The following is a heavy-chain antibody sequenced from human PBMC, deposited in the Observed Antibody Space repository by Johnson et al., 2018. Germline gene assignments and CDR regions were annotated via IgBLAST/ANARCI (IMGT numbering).Heavy chain of an antibody. D-gene: IGHD4-17*01. CDR3: ARHDYGDYGGPRTYGMDV. J-gene: IGHJ6*02. CDR1: GYTFTSYD. V-gene: IGHV1-8*01. CDR2: MNPNSGNT. Sequence: QVQLVQSGAEVKKPGASXKVSCKASGYTFTSYDINWVRQATGQGLEWMGWMNPNSGNTGYAQKFQGRVTITRNTSISTAYMELGSLRSEDTAVYYCARHDYGDYGGPRTYGMDVWGQGTTVTVSS.